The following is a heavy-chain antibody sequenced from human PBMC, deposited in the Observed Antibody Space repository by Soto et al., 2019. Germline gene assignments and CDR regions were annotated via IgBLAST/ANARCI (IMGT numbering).Heavy chain of an antibody. D-gene: IGHD3-22*01. CDR1: GFTFSSYG. J-gene: IGHJ6*02. V-gene: IGHV3-30*18. CDR3: AKDLTMIVVVIHYYYYGMDV. CDR2: ISYDGSNK. Sequence: GGSLRLSCAASGFTFSSYGMHWVRQAPGKGLEWVAVISYDGSNKYYADSVKGRFTISRDNSKNTLYLQMNSLRAEDTAVYYCAKDLTMIVVVIHYYYYGMDVWGQGTTVTVSS.